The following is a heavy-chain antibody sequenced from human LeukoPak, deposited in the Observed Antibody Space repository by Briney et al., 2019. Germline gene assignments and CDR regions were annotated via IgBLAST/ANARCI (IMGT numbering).Heavy chain of an antibody. CDR3: ARGTPSSSGWLYYGMDV. V-gene: IGHV3-21*01. J-gene: IGHJ6*02. Sequence: GGSLRLSCATSGFIFSSYTMNWVRQAPGKGLEWVSSISSSSSYIYYADSVKGRFTISRDNAKSSLYLQVNSLRAEDTAVYYCARGTPSSSGWLYYGMDVWGQGTTVTVSS. CDR1: GFIFSSYT. D-gene: IGHD6-19*01. CDR2: ISSSSSYI.